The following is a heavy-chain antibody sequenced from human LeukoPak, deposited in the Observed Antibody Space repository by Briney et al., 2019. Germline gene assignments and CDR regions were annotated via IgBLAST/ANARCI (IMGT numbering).Heavy chain of an antibody. Sequence: SETLSLTCAVYGGSFSGYYWSWIRQPPGKGLEWIGEINHSGSTNYHPSLKRRVTISVDTSKNQFSLKLSSVTAADTAVYYCARGYDYYGSGSPDYWGQGTLVTVSS. CDR3: ARGYDYYGSGSPDY. CDR1: GGSFSGYY. CDR2: INHSGST. D-gene: IGHD3-10*01. J-gene: IGHJ4*02. V-gene: IGHV4-34*01.